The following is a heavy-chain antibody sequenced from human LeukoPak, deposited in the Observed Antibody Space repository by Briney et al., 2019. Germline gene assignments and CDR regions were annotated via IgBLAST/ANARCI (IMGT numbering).Heavy chain of an antibody. J-gene: IGHJ4*02. D-gene: IGHD2-2*01. V-gene: IGHV4-34*01. CDR2: INHSGST. Sequence: SETLSLTCAVYGGSFSGYYWSWIRQPPGKGLEWIGEINHSGSTNYNPSLKSRVTISVDTSKNQFSLKLSSVIAADTAVYYCARTGYCSSTSCYPEDYWGQGTLVTVSS. CDR1: GGSFSGYY. CDR3: ARTGYCSSTSCYPEDY.